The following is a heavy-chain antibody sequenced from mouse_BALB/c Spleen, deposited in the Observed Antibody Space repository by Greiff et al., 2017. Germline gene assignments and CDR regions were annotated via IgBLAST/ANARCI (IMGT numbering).Heavy chain of an antibody. CDR3: ARQHYYGYAMDY. D-gene: IGHD1-2*01. CDR2: ISSGGGST. Sequence: EVKLVESGGGLVKPGGSLKLSCAASGFAFSSYDMSWVRQTPEKRLEWVAYISSGGGSTYYPDTVKGRFTISRDNAKNTLYLQMSSLKSEDTAMYYCARQHYYGYAMDYWGQGTSVTVSS. J-gene: IGHJ4*01. CDR1: GFAFSSYD. V-gene: IGHV5-12-1*01.